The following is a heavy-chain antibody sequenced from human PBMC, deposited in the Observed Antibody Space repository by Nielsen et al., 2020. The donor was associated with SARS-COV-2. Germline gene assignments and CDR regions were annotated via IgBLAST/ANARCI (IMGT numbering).Heavy chain of an antibody. V-gene: IGHV3-43*02. CDR1: GFTFDDYA. D-gene: IGHD3-22*01. CDR2: ISGDGSST. J-gene: IGHJ4*02. CDR3: AKDRVLYYDSSGYPDY. Sequence: GESLKISCGVSGFTFDDYAMHWVRQAPGKGLEWVSLISGDGSSTYYADSVKGRFTISRDNSKNSLYLQMNSLRTEDTALYYCAKDRVLYYDSSGYPDYWGQGTLVTVSS.